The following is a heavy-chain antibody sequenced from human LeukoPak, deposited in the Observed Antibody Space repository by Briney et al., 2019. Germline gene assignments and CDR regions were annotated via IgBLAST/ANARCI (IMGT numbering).Heavy chain of an antibody. CDR2: ISSSSSYI. CDR1: GFTFSSYS. D-gene: IGHD5-12*01. J-gene: IGHJ6*03. CDR3: ARATLLTSYHYYYYMDV. V-gene: IGHV3-21*01. Sequence: GGSLRLSCAASGFTFSSYSMNWVRQAPGKGLEWVSSISSSSSYIYYADSVKGRFTISRDNAKNSLYQQMNSLRAEDTAVYYCARATLLTSYHYYYYMDVWGKGTTVTVSS.